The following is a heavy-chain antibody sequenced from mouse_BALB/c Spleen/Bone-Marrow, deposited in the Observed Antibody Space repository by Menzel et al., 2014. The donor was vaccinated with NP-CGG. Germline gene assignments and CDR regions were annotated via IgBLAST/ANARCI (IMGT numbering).Heavy chain of an antibody. CDR2: IDPETGGT. J-gene: IGHJ3*01. CDR1: GYTFTAYE. Sequence: QVQLKESEAELVRPGASVTLSCKASGYTFTAYEMFWVKQTPVHGLEWIGAIDPETGGTAYNRKFKGKATLIADKSSSTAYMELRSLTSEDSAVYYCTIVAYWGQGTLVTVSA. CDR3: TIVAY. V-gene: IGHV1-15*01.